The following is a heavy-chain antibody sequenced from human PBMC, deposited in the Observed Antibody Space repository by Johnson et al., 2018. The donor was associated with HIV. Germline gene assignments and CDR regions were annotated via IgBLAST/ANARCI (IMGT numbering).Heavy chain of an antibody. V-gene: IGHV3-30*02. Sequence: QVQLVESGGGVVQPGGSLRLSCAAYGFTFSSYGMHWVRQAPGKGLEWVAFIRYDGSNKYYADSLKGRFTISRDNSKNTLYLQMNSLRAEDTAVYYCARDFGLFLGKDDAFDIWGQGTMVTVSS. CDR1: GFTFSSYG. D-gene: IGHD7-27*01. J-gene: IGHJ3*02. CDR3: ARDFGLFLGKDDAFDI. CDR2: IRYDGSNK.